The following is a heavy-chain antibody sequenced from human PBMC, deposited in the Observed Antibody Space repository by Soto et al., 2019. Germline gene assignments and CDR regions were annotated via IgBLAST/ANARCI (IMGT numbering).Heavy chain of an antibody. CDR1: GYTFTSYG. CDR3: ARDRVSRGYSGYGRFDY. Sequence: ASVKVSCKASGYTFTSYGISWVRQAPGQGLEWMGWISAYNGNTNYAQKLQGRVTMTTDTSTSTAYMELRSLRSDDTAVYYCARDRVSRGYSGYGRFDYWGQGTLVNVSS. CDR2: ISAYNGNT. D-gene: IGHD5-12*01. V-gene: IGHV1-18*01. J-gene: IGHJ4*02.